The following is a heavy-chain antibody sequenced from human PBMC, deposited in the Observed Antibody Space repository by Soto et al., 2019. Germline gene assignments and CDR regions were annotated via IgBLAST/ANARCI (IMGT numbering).Heavy chain of an antibody. CDR1: GGSISSSSYY. Sequence: SEPLSLTCTVSGGSISSSSYYWGWIRQPPGKGLEWIGSIYYSGSTYYNPSLKSRVTISVDTSKNQFSLKLSSVTAADTAVYYCVRQGREQQLAGEGWFDPWGQGTLVTVSS. CDR3: VRQGREQQLAGEGWFDP. D-gene: IGHD6-13*01. V-gene: IGHV4-39*01. CDR2: IYYSGST. J-gene: IGHJ5*02.